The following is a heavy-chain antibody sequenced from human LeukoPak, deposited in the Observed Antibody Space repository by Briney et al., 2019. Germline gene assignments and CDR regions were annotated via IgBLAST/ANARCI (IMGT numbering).Heavy chain of an antibody. V-gene: IGHV4-59*01. CDR1: GGSISSYF. CDR2: IYYSGST. CDR3: AREGLVRTYDQ. D-gene: IGHD1/OR15-1a*01. Sequence: AESLSLTCTVSGGSISSYFWSWIRQPPGKGLEWIGNIYYSGSTNHNPSLKSRFTISLDKSKNQFSLSLNCLTAADTAVYYCAREGLVRTYDQWRQGTLVTVPS. J-gene: IGHJ4*02.